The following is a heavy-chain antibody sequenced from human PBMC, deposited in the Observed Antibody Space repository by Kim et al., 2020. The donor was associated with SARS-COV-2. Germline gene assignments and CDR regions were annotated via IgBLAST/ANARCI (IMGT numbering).Heavy chain of an antibody. J-gene: IGHJ4*02. CDR3: AKDSRLVAYFDY. V-gene: IGHV3-23*01. Sequence: YYADSVKGRFTISRDNSKNTLYLQMNSLRAEDTAVYYCAKDSRLVAYFDYWGQGTLVTVSS. D-gene: IGHD5-12*01.